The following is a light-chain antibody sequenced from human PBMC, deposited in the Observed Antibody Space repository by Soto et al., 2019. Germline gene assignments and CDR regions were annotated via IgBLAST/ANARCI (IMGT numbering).Light chain of an antibody. CDR1: QSISSW. CDR2: KAS. J-gene: IGKJ3*01. V-gene: IGKV1-5*03. CDR3: QQYNSHPLT. Sequence: DIQMTQSPSTLSASVGDRVTITCLASQSISSWVAWYQQKPGKAPKLLIYKASILESGVPSRFSGSESGTEFTLTISRLQPDDFATYYCQQYNSHPLTFGPGTKVDIK.